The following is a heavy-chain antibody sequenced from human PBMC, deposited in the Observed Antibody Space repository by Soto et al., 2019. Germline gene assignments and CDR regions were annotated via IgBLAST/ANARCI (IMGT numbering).Heavy chain of an antibody. CDR2: ISSRDNYI. CDR3: ARGGYCSSTGCYGLDH. CDR1: GFTFSIYT. J-gene: IGHJ4*02. Sequence: EVHLVESGGGLVKPGGSLRLSCTASGFTFSIYTMNWVRQAPGKGLEWVSSISSRDNYIYYEDSVKGRLTISRDNANNSLDLLMNSLGAEDTAVYYCARGGYCSSTGCYGLDHWGQGTLVTVSS. D-gene: IGHD2-2*01. V-gene: IGHV3-21*01.